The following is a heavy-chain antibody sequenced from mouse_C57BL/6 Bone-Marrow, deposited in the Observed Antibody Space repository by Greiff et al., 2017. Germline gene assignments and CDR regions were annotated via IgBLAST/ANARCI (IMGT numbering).Heavy chain of an antibody. CDR1: GYAFTNYL. J-gene: IGHJ3*01. V-gene: IGHV1-54*01. CDR2: INPGSGGT. CDR3: ARGYAGVLDY. D-gene: IGHD2-2*01. Sequence: VQLQQPGAELVRPGTSVKVSCKASGYAFTNYLIEWVKQRPGQGLEWIGVINPGSGGTNYNEKFKGKATLTADKSSSTAYMQLSSLTSEDSAVYFCARGYAGVLDYWGQGTLVTVSA.